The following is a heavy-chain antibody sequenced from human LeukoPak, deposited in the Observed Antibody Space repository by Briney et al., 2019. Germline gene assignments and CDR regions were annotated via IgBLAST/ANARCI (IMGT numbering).Heavy chain of an antibody. D-gene: IGHD6-6*01. CDR3: ARGRIAARRNYYYGMDV. Sequence: SETLSLTCAVCGGSCSGYYWSWIRQPPGKGLEWIGEINHSGSTNYNPSLKSRVTISVDTSKNQFSLKLSSVTAADTAVYYCARGRIAARRNYYYGMDVWGQGTTVTVSS. J-gene: IGHJ6*02. V-gene: IGHV4-34*01. CDR1: GGSCSGYY. CDR2: INHSGST.